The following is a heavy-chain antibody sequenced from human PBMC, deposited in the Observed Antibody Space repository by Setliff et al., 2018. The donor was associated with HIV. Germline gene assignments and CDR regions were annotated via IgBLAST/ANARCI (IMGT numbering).Heavy chain of an antibody. CDR3: VREINYASGNYYVGLSPGFDY. Sequence: ASVKVSCKASGYTFTGHYMHWVRQAPGQGLEWMGRINPNSGCTNYAKKFQGRFTMTRDTSISTGYMELSRLRSDDTAVYYCVREINYASGNYYVGLSPGFDYGGQGTLVTVSA. D-gene: IGHD3-10*01. V-gene: IGHV1-2*06. CDR2: INPNSGCT. CDR1: GYTFTGHY. J-gene: IGHJ4*02.